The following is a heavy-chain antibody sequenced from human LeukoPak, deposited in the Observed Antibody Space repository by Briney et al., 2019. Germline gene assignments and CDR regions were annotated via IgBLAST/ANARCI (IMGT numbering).Heavy chain of an antibody. CDR3: ARCMDGDAFDI. J-gene: IGHJ3*02. Sequence: SETLSLTCAVYGGSFSGSYWNWIRQPPGKGLEWIWEINHSGSTNYNPSLKRRVTISADTSTNQFSLKLCTVTAAGTAVYYCARCMDGDAFDIWGQGTMVTVSS. CDR1: GGSFSGSY. CDR2: INHSGST. D-gene: IGHD2-2*03. V-gene: IGHV4-34*01.